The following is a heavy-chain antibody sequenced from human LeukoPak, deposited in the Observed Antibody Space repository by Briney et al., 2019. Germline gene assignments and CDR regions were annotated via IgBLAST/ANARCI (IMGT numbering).Heavy chain of an antibody. CDR2: IRYDGSDK. CDR1: GFTFSTYG. J-gene: IGHJ4*02. Sequence: PGGSLRLSRAASGFTFSTYGMHWVRQAPGKGLEWVTFIRYDGSDKYYADSVKGRFTISRDNSKNTLYLQMNSLRAEDTAVYYCAKGGSSGWYGDYWGQGTLVTVSS. CDR3: AKGGSSGWYGDY. D-gene: IGHD6-19*01. V-gene: IGHV3-30*02.